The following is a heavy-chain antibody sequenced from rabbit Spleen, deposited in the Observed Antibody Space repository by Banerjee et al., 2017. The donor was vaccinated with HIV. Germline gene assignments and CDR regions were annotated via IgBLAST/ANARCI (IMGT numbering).Heavy chain of an antibody. Sequence: QSLEESGGGLAKPGASLTLTCKASGFPFNTGYDLCRVRQAPGKGREGVACAYAGSSGSTYSATWAKGRFTISKTSSTTVTLQMTSLTAADTATYLCARSYTHDWIGDSYISYYGMDLWGQGTLVTVS. D-gene: IGHD6-1*01. V-gene: IGHV1S40*01. CDR2: AYAGSSGST. CDR1: GFPFNTGYD. CDR3: ARSYTHDWIGDSYISYYGMDL. J-gene: IGHJ6*01.